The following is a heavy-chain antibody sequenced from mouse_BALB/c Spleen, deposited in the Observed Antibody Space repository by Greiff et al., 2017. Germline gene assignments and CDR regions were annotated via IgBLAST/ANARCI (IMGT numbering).Heavy chain of an antibody. Sequence: EVQGVESGGGLVKPGGSLKLSCAASGFAFSSYDMSWVRQTPEKRLEWVAYISSGGGSTYYPDTVKGRFTISRDNAKNTLYLQMSSLKSDDTAMFYCARHSNWDYFFDYWGQGTTLTVSS. CDR3: ARHSNWDYFFDY. J-gene: IGHJ2*01. CDR2: ISSGGGST. D-gene: IGHD4-1*01. CDR1: GFAFSSYD. V-gene: IGHV5-12-1*01.